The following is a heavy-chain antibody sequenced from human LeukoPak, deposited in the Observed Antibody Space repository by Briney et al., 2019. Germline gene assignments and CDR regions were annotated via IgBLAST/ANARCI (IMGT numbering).Heavy chain of an antibody. D-gene: IGHD3-22*01. J-gene: IGHJ4*02. V-gene: IGHV3-33*01. CDR1: GFTFSSFG. CDR2: IWFDGSEK. Sequence: GGSLRLSCVASGFTFSSFGMHWVRQTPGKGLEWVSFIWFDGSEKYYADSVKGRFTISRDNSKNTPTLQMNSLRVEDTAVYHCARTFDSSGYDYGHYFDYWGQGALVTVSS. CDR3: ARTFDSSGYDYGHYFDY.